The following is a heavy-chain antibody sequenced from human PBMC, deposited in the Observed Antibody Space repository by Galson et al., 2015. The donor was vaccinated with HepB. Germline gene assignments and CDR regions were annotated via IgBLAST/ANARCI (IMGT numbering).Heavy chain of an antibody. Sequence: SLRLSCAASTFIFSTYSMNWVRQAPGKGLEWVSYISSSSTTIYYADSVKGRFTISRDNAKNTLFLQMNSLRVDDTALYYCAKDCCLVGSTGYALDIWGQGTMVAVSS. V-gene: IGHV3-48*04. D-gene: IGHD1-26*01. CDR1: TFIFSTYS. CDR2: ISSSSTTI. CDR3: AKDCCLVGSTGYALDI. J-gene: IGHJ3*02.